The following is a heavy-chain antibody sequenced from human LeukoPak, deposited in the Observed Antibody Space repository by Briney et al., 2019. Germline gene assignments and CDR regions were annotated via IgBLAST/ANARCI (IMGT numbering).Heavy chain of an antibody. V-gene: IGHV1-2*02. Sequence: ASVKVSCKASGYTFSGYYMHWVRQAPGQGLEWMGWINPKSGGTNEAQKFHDRVTMTRDTSIRTAYMEVSRLRSDDTAVYYCARGALGLYHDYWGQGTLVTVSS. CDR1: GYTFSGYY. D-gene: IGHD2-15*01. CDR3: ARGALGLYHDY. CDR2: INPKSGGT. J-gene: IGHJ4*02.